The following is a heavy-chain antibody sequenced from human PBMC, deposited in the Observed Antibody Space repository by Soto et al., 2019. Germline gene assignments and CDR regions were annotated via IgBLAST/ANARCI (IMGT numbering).Heavy chain of an antibody. Sequence: EMHLVESGGGLVQPGGSLRLSCAASGFPFSIHWMNWVRQAPGKGLECVANLNQNGREKYYVDSVKGRFTISRDNAKNSLSLQMNSLRAEDTAVYYCAGGSYWGQGTLVTVSS. CDR2: LNQNGREK. CDR3: AGGSY. CDR1: GFPFSIHW. J-gene: IGHJ4*02. V-gene: IGHV3-7*01.